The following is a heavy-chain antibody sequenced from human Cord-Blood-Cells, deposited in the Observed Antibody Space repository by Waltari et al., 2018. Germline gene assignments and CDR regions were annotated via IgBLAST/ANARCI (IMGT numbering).Heavy chain of an antibody. CDR2: TYYRSKWYN. Sequence: SSYAISWVRQAPGQGLEWLGRTYYRSKWYNDYAVSVKSRITINPDTSKNQFSLQLNSVTPEDTAVYYCARKAARNAFDIWGQGTMVTVSS. V-gene: IGHV6-1*01. CDR3: ARKAARNAFDI. J-gene: IGHJ3*02. CDR1: SSYA. D-gene: IGHD6-6*01.